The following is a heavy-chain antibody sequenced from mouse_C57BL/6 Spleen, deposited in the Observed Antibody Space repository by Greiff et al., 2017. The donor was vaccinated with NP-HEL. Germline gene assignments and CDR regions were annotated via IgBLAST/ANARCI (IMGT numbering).Heavy chain of an antibody. V-gene: IGHV1-26*01. D-gene: IGHD2-10*01. Sequence: EVQLQQSGPELVKPGASVKISCKASGYTFTDYYMNWVKQSHGKSLEWIGDINPNNGGTSYNQKFKGKATLTVDKSSSTAYMELRSLTSEDSAVYYCARYPLPYWGQGTLVTVSA. CDR1: GYTFTDYY. CDR2: INPNNGGT. J-gene: IGHJ3*01. CDR3: ARYPLPY.